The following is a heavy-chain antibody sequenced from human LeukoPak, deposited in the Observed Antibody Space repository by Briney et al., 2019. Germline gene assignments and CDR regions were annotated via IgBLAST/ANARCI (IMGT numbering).Heavy chain of an antibody. CDR2: IYYSGSI. CDR1: GGFISSSSYY. CDR3: ARFSAY. J-gene: IGHJ4*02. Sequence: SETLSLTCTVSGGFISSSSYYWGWIRQPPGKGLEWIGSIYYSGSIYYNPSLKSRVTISVDTSKNQFSLKVTSVTATDTAVYYCARFSAYWGQGILVTVSS. V-gene: IGHV4-39*07.